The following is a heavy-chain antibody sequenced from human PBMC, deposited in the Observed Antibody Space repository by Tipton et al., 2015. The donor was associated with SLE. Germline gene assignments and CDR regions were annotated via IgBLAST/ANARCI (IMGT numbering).Heavy chain of an antibody. D-gene: IGHD3-3*01. V-gene: IGHV4-34*01. J-gene: IGHJ4*02. CDR2: INHSGST. CDR1: GGSFSGYY. CDR3: AIDYDFWSGYLGY. Sequence: TLSLTCAVYGGSFSGYYWSWIRQPPGKGLEWIGEINHSGSTNYNPSLKSRVTISVDTSKNQFSLKLSSVTAADTAVYYCAIDYDFWSGYLGYWGQGTLVTVSS.